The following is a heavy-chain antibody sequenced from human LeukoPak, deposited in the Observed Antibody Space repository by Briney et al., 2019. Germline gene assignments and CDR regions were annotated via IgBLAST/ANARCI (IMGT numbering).Heavy chain of an antibody. V-gene: IGHV3-23*01. CDR3: AKELYYDSSGYPSAFDY. Sequence: PGGSLRLSCVASGFTFGKYWMSWVRQAPGKGLEWVSVISGSGGRTYYADSVKGRFTISRDNSKNTLYLQMNSLRAEDTAVYYCAKELYYDSSGYPSAFDYWGQGTLVTVSS. D-gene: IGHD3-22*01. CDR1: GFTFGKYW. J-gene: IGHJ4*02. CDR2: ISGSGGRT.